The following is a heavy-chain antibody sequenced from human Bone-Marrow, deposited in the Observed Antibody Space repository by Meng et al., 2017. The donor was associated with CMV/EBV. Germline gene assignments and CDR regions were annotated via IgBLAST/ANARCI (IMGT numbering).Heavy chain of an antibody. V-gene: IGHV3-30*02. CDR1: AFTFSSYG. Sequence: GESLKISCAASAFTFSSYGMHWVRQAPGKGLEWVAFIRYDGGNKYYADSVKGRFTISRDNSKNTLYLQMNSLRAEDTAVYYCARAPGVVGAWYFDYWGQGTLVTVSS. D-gene: IGHD2-2*01. CDR3: ARAPGVVGAWYFDY. CDR2: IRYDGGNK. J-gene: IGHJ4*02.